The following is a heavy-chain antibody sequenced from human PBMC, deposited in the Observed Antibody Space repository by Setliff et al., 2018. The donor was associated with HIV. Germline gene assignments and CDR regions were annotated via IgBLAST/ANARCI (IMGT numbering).Heavy chain of an antibody. CDR1: NYSISSGYY. D-gene: IGHD4-17*01. J-gene: IGHJ6*02. Sequence: SETLSLTCTVSNYSISSGYYWGWLRQSPGKGLEWIGTIYHTGNTYYNPSLKSRVTISVDPSKNQLSLNLDSVTAADTAVFYCAREPTVAYGVDVWGQGTTVTVSS. CDR2: IYHTGNT. V-gene: IGHV4-38-2*02. CDR3: AREPTVAYGVDV.